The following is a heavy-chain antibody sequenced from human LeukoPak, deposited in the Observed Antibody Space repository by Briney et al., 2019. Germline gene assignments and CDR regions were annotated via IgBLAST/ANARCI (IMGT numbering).Heavy chain of an antibody. CDR2: ISVYDGNT. CDR1: GYTFSGHY. CDR3: ARLSGYDEYPDY. J-gene: IGHJ4*02. Sequence: ASVKVSCKASGYTFSGHYMHWVRQAPGQGLEWMGWISVYDGNTNYAQKLQGRVTMTTDTSTSTAYMELRSLRSDDTAVYYCARLSGYDEYPDYWGQGTLVTVSS. V-gene: IGHV1-18*04. D-gene: IGHD6-13*01.